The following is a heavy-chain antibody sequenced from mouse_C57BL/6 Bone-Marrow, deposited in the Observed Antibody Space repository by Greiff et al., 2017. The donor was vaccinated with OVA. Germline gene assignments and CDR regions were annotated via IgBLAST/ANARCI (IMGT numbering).Heavy chain of an antibody. CDR1: GFNIKDDY. D-gene: IGHD1-1*01. CDR3: STVVEGD. J-gene: IGHJ2*01. CDR2: IDPENGDT. Sequence: VQLQQSGAELVRPGASVKLSCTASGFNIKDDYMHWVKQRPEQGLEWIGWIDPENGDTEYASKFQGKATITADTSSNTAYLQLSSLTSEDTAVYYCSTVVEGDWGQGTTLTVSS. V-gene: IGHV14-4*01.